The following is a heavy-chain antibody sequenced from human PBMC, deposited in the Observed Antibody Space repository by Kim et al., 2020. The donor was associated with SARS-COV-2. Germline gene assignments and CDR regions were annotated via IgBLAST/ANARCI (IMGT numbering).Heavy chain of an antibody. D-gene: IGHD3-22*01. CDR3: ATDHLPYYGISVYKFVY. Sequence: PVKGRFTISRDSSENTVYLQMNSLKTEDTAVYYCATDHLPYYGISVYKFVYWGQGTLVTVSS. J-gene: IGHJ4*02. V-gene: IGHV3-15*01.